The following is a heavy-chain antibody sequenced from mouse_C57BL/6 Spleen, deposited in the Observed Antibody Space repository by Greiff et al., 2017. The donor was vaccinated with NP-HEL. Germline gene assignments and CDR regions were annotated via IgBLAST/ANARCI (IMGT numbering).Heavy chain of an antibody. CDR1: GYSITSGYY. D-gene: IGHD1-1*01. V-gene: IGHV3-6*01. CDR2: ISYDGSN. Sequence: VQLQQSGPGLVKPSQSLSLTCSVTGYSITSGYYWNWIRQFPGNKLEWMGYISYDGSNNYNPSLKNRISITRDTSKNQFFLKLNSVTTEDTATYYCARIITTAYYFDYWGQGTTLTVSS. J-gene: IGHJ2*01. CDR3: ARIITTAYYFDY.